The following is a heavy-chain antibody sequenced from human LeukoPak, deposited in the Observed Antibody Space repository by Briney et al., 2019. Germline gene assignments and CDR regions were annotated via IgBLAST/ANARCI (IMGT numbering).Heavy chain of an antibody. Sequence: PGGSLRLSCAASGMIFNNHWMHWVRQAPGKGLVWVARINKDGRSTTYADSVKGRFTISRDNAKITLSLQMNSLRAEDTALYYCVRDVRGIGQDYYYMDVWGKGTTVTVSS. CDR3: VRDVRGIGQDYYYMDV. CDR1: GMIFNNHW. CDR2: INKDGRST. D-gene: IGHD3/OR15-3a*01. V-gene: IGHV3-74*01. J-gene: IGHJ6*03.